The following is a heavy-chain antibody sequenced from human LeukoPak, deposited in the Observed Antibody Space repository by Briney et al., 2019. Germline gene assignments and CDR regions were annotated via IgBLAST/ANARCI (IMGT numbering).Heavy chain of an antibody. Sequence: GGSLRLSCAASGFTFSSYAMSWVRQAPGKGLEWVSVIYSGGSTYYADSVKGRFTISRDNSKNTLYLQMNSLRAEDTAVYYCARAARTPLDFDYWGQGTLVTVSS. J-gene: IGHJ4*02. CDR3: ARAARTPLDFDY. D-gene: IGHD6-6*01. V-gene: IGHV3-53*01. CDR2: IYSGGST. CDR1: GFTFSSYA.